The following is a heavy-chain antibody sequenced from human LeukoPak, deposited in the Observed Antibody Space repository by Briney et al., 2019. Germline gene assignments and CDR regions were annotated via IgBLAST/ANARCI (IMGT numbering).Heavy chain of an antibody. D-gene: IGHD4-11*01. Sequence: GGSLRLSCAASGFTFSRYSMNWVRQAPGKGLEWVSYISNSSSTIYYADSVKGRFTISRDNSKNTLYLQMNSLRPEDTSVYYCAEDQKLQPFHYWGQGTLVTVSS. CDR1: GFTFSRYS. V-gene: IGHV3-48*01. J-gene: IGHJ4*02. CDR3: AEDQKLQPFHY. CDR2: ISNSSSTI.